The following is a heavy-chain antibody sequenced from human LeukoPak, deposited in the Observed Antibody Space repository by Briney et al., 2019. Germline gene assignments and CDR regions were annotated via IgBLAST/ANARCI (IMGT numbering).Heavy chain of an antibody. V-gene: IGHV5-51*01. CDR2: IYPSDSDT. D-gene: IGHD6-19*01. CDR3: ARPGTSNGWYKDAFDI. CDR1: GYSFTSYW. Sequence: GEPLKISCKGSGYSFTSYWIAWVRQMPGKGLEWMGVIYPSDSDTRYSPSFQGQVTISVDKSINTAYLQWSSLKASDTAMYYCARPGTSNGWYKDAFDIWGQGTMVTVSS. J-gene: IGHJ3*02.